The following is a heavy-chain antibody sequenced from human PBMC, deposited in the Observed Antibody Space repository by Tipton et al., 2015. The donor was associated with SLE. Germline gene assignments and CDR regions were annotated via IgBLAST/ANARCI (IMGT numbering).Heavy chain of an antibody. Sequence: SLRLSCAASGFTFDSYAMNWVRQAPGKGLEWVSTISGSGRSTYYADSVKGRFTISRDNAKNSLYLQMNSLRAEDMALYYCAKGGYNWNDGWYFDLWGRGTLVTVSS. CDR3: AKGGYNWNDGWYFDL. V-gene: IGHV3-23*01. J-gene: IGHJ2*01. D-gene: IGHD1-1*01. CDR1: GFTFDSYA. CDR2: ISGSGRST.